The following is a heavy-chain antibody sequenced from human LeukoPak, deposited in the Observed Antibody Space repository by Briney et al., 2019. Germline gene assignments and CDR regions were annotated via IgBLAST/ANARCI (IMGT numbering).Heavy chain of an antibody. Sequence: QPGGSLRLSCAASAFTFRSYWMSWVRQAPGKGLEWVANIKEDGSENYYVDSVKGRFTISRDNAENSLYPQMNSLRVEDTALYYCARYGNNVDNAFDIWGQGTMATVSS. D-gene: IGHD4-17*01. CDR1: AFTFRSYW. CDR3: ARYGNNVDNAFDI. J-gene: IGHJ3*02. V-gene: IGHV3-7*01. CDR2: IKEDGSEN.